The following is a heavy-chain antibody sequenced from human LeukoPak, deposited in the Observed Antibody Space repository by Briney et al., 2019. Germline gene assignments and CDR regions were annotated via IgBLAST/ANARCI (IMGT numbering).Heavy chain of an antibody. CDR1: GGSIGSYY. Sequence: SETLSLTCTVSGGSIGSYYWNWIRQAPGKGLEWIGYIHYSGSTNHNSALKSRVTISVDTSKNQYSLKLSSVTAADTAVYYCARVSGYCSSTSCYPWGQGTLVTVSS. V-gene: IGHV4-59*01. CDR2: IHYSGST. J-gene: IGHJ5*02. CDR3: ARVSGYCSSTSCYP. D-gene: IGHD2-2*01.